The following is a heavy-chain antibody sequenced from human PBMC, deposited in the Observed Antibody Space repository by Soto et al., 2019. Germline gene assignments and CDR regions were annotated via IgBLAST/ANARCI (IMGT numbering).Heavy chain of an antibody. D-gene: IGHD6-13*01. Sequence: QVQLVQSGAEVKKPGSSVKVSCKASGGTFSSYAISWVRQAPGQGLEWMGGIIPIFGTANYAQKFQGRVTITADESTSTAYMELSSLRSEDTAVYYCARDPHIAAAGTAEYFQHWGQGTLVTVSS. J-gene: IGHJ1*01. CDR2: IIPIFGTA. V-gene: IGHV1-69*01. CDR1: GGTFSSYA. CDR3: ARDPHIAAAGTAEYFQH.